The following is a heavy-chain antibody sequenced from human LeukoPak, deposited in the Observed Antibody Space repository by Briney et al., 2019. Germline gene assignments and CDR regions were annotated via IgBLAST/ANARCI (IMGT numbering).Heavy chain of an antibody. V-gene: IGHV3-72*01. CDR2: TRNKANSYTT. Sequence: GGSLRLSCAASGFTFSDHYMDWVRQAPGKGLEWVGRTRNKANSYTTEYAASVKGRFTISRDDSKNSVYLQMNSLRAEDTAVYYCARDRPNKHYGTYGVDYWGQGTLVTVSS. D-gene: IGHD4-11*01. CDR1: GFTFSDHY. J-gene: IGHJ4*02. CDR3: ARDRPNKHYGTYGVDY.